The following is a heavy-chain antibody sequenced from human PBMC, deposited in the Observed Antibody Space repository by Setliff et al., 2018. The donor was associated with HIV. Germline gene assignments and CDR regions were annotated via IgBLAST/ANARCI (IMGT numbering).Heavy chain of an antibody. CDR2: IYYSGTT. V-gene: IGHV4-39*01. J-gene: IGHJ5*02. Sequence: TSETLSLTCTVSGNSTTSSYYYWGWVRQPPGKGLEWIGSIYYSGTTYHNPSLKSRVTISVHTSKNLLSLSLVSVTATDTAIYYCAGRSGGYDLFFDSWGQGMLVTVSS. CDR1: GNSTTSSYYY. D-gene: IGHD5-12*01. CDR3: AGRSGGYDLFFDS.